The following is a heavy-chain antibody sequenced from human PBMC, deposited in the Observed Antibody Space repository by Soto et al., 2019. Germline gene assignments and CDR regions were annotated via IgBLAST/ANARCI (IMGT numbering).Heavy chain of an antibody. V-gene: IGHV3-48*01. D-gene: IGHD4-17*01. Sequence: GGSLRLSCAASGFTFSTYSMNWVRQATGKGLEWVSYISSSSSTIYYADSVKGRFTISRDNAKNSLYLQMNSLRAEDTAVYYCARATTTVTTRAGVFDIWGQGTMVTVSS. CDR1: GFTFSTYS. CDR3: ARATTTVTTRAGVFDI. CDR2: ISSSSSTI. J-gene: IGHJ3*02.